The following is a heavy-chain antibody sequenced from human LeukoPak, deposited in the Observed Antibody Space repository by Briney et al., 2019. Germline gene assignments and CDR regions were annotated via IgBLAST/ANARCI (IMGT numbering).Heavy chain of an antibody. V-gene: IGHV4-34*01. CDR3: ARGPPDTAMDP. D-gene: IGHD5-18*01. CDR2: INHSGST. CDR1: GGSFSGYY. J-gene: IGHJ5*02. Sequence: SETLSLTCAVYGGSFSGYYWSWIRQPPGKGLEWIGEINHSGSTNYNPSLKSRVTISVDTSKNQISLKLSSVTAADTAVYYCARGPPDTAMDPWGQGTLVTVSS.